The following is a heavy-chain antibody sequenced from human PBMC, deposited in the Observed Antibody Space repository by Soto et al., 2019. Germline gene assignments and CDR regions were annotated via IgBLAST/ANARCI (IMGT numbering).Heavy chain of an antibody. CDR3: ARAALTGTQIYGMDV. J-gene: IGHJ6*02. CDR1: GYTFTGYY. V-gene: IGHV1-2*04. D-gene: IGHD1-20*01. Sequence: GASVKVSCKASGYTFTGYYMHWVRQAPGQGLEWMGWINPNSGGTNYAQKFQGWVTMTRDTSISTAYMELSRLRSDDTAVYYCARAALTGTQIYGMDVWGQGTTVTVSS. CDR2: INPNSGGT.